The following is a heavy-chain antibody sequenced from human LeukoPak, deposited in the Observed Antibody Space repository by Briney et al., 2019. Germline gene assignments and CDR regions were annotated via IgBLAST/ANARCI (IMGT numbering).Heavy chain of an antibody. V-gene: IGHV3-20*04. D-gene: IGHD3-10*01. J-gene: IGHJ4*02. CDR3: ARRKGPYGSGTYYDS. CDR1: GFPFDDYG. Sequence: GGSLRLSCAASGFPFDDYGMSWVRLAPGKGLEWVSGVSWNGAYTEYADSVRGRFTISRDNAKKSLYLQMNSLRVDDTALYYCARRKGPYGSGTYYDSWGQGTLVSVSS. CDR2: VSWNGAYT.